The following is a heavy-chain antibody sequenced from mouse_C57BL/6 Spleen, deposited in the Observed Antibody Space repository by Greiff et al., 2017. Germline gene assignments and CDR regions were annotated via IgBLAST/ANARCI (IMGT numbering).Heavy chain of an antibody. V-gene: IGHV3-1*01. D-gene: IGHD1-1*01. CDR1: GYSITSGYD. Sequence: EVKVEESGPGMVKPSQSLSLTCTVTGYSITSGYDWHWIRHFPGNKLEWMGYISYSGSTNYNPSLKSRISITHDTSKNHFFLKLNSVTTEDTATYYCARGDYYGSSGFAYWGQGTLVTVSA. CDR3: ARGDYYGSSGFAY. CDR2: ISYSGST. J-gene: IGHJ3*01.